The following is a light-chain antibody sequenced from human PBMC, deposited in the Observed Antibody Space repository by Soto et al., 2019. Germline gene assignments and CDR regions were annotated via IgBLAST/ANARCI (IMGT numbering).Light chain of an antibody. CDR2: GST. J-gene: IGKJ2*01. CDR3: QLYGSSPPYT. CDR1: QSVSNNY. Sequence: EVVLTQSPGTLSLSPGERATLSCRASQSVSNNYLAWYQQKRGQSPKLLIFGSTDRATGIPDRFSGSGSGTAFTLTSSSLAPDDFAVYYCQLYGSSPPYTFGQVTKLEIK. V-gene: IGKV3-20*01.